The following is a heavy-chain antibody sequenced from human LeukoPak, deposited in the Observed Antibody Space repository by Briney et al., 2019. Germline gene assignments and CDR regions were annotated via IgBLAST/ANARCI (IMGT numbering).Heavy chain of an antibody. CDR2: ISGSGGST. V-gene: IGHV3-23*01. Sequence: PGGSLRLSCAASGFTFSSYGMSWVRQAPGKGLEWVSAISGSGGSTYYADSVKGRFTVSRGYSKNTLYLQMNSLRVEDTAVYYCARDLSYFDYWGQGTLVTVSS. CDR1: GFTFSSYG. J-gene: IGHJ4*02. D-gene: IGHD2/OR15-2a*01. CDR3: ARDLSYFDY.